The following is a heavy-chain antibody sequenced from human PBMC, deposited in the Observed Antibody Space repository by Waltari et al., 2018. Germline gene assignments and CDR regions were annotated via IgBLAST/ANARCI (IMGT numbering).Heavy chain of an antibody. CDR2: IIPSFGTA. Sequence: QVQLVQSGAEVKKPGSSVKVSCKASGGTFSSYAISWVRQAPGQGLEWMGGIIPSFGTANYAQKFQGRVTITADESTSTAYMELSSLRSEDTAVYYCARSYIVATTSYYYYYGMDVWGQGTTVTVSS. V-gene: IGHV1-69*01. D-gene: IGHD5-12*01. J-gene: IGHJ6*02. CDR3: ARSYIVATTSYYYYYGMDV. CDR1: GGTFSSYA.